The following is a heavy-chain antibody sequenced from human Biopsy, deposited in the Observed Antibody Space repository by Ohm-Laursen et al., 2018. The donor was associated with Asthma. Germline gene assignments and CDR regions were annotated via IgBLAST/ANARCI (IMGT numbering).Heavy chain of an antibody. D-gene: IGHD3-3*01. CDR2: GGSYYDGGLK. V-gene: IGHV3-30-3*01. Sequence: SLRRSSAASGSTFRSYAMHWVRQAPGKGLEWVAVGGSYYDGGLKYYADSVNGRFTVSRDDSKNTLYLQMSSLRPDDTAVYYCARDVMEWYLPAFDFWGQGTLVTVSS. J-gene: IGHJ4*02. CDR1: GSTFRSYA. CDR3: ARDVMEWYLPAFDF.